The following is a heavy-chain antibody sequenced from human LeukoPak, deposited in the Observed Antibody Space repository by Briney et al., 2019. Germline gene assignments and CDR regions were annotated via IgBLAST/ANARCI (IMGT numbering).Heavy chain of an antibody. V-gene: IGHV4-59*04. Sequence: PSETLSLTCTVSGGSISSYYWGRIRQSPEKGLEWLGSISHSGSTYYNPSLRSRVTISRDMPKNQFSLELNSVTAADTAVYYCAGISTGSCFRHWGQGTLVTVSS. J-gene: IGHJ1*01. CDR2: ISHSGST. D-gene: IGHD4-17*01. CDR1: GGSISSYY. CDR3: AGISTGSCFRH.